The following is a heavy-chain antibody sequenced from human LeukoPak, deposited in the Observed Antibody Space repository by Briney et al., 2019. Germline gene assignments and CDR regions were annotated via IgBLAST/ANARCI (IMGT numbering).Heavy chain of an antibody. V-gene: IGHV3-48*04. J-gene: IGHJ6*03. D-gene: IGHD2-15*01. CDR1: GFTFSSYS. Sequence: GGSLRLSCVASGFTFSSYSMNWVRQAPGKGLEWVSYISSSSTIYYADSVKGRFTISRDNAKNSLYLQMNSLRAEDTAVYYCARVRISYYYYMDVWGKGTTVTVSS. CDR3: ARVRISYYYYMDV. CDR2: ISSSSTI.